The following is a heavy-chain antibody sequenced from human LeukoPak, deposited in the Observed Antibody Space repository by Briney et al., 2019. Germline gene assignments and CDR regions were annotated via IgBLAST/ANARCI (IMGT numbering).Heavy chain of an antibody. CDR1: GFTFDDYA. CDR2: ISWNSGSI. J-gene: IGHJ2*01. CDR3: AKDPSSGFDWYFDL. Sequence: QPGGSLRLSCAASGFTFDDYAMHWVRQAPGKGLEWVSGISWNSGSIGYADSVKGRFTISRDNAKNSLYLQMNSLRAEDTALYYCAKDPSSGFDWYFDLWGRGTLVTVSS. D-gene: IGHD3-16*01. V-gene: IGHV3-9*01.